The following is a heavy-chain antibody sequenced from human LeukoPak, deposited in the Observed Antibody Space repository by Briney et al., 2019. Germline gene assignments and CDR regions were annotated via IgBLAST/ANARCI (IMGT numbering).Heavy chain of an antibody. CDR2: IWYDGSNK. D-gene: IGHD6-13*01. CDR3: AREQLDPYYFDY. J-gene: IGHJ4*02. V-gene: IGHV3-33*01. CDR1: GFTFSSYG. Sequence: GGSLRLSCAASGFTFSSYGMHWVRQAPGKGLEWVAVIWYDGSNKYYADSVMGRFTISRDNSKNTLYLQMDSLRAEDTAVYYCAREQLDPYYFDYWGQGTLVTVSS.